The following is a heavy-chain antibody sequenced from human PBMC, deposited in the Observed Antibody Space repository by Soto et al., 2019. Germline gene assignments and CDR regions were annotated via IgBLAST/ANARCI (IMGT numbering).Heavy chain of an antibody. CDR1: GGSLSGYY. CDR3: ARGQEGVVATH. J-gene: IGHJ4*02. V-gene: IGHV4-34*01. CDR2: IKDGGRT. D-gene: IGHD5-12*01. Sequence: QVQLQQWGAGLLKPSETLSLNCAVNGGSLSGYYWSWIRQPPGKGLEWIGEIKDGGRTNYSPSLKSXXPXSXVASNNQLSLSLYSVTAADTGVYYCARGQEGVVATHWDQGTLVTVSS.